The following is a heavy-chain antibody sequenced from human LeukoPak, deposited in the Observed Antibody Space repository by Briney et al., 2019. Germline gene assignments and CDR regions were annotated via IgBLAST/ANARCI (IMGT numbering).Heavy chain of an antibody. V-gene: IGHV3-53*01. CDR1: GFTVTNNH. CDR2: VYSRGNT. D-gene: IGHD5-12*01. Sequence: GGSLRLSCAASGFTVTNNHMNWVRQAPGRGLEWVSVVYSRGNTYYADSVKGRFTISRDNSKNTLYLQVNSLRVEDTAVYFCASDSGYDRGVFDYWGQGALVTVSS. CDR3: ASDSGYDRGVFDY. J-gene: IGHJ4*02.